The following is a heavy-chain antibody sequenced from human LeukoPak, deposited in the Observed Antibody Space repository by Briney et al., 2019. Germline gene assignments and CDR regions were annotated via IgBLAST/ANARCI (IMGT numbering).Heavy chain of an antibody. Sequence: PSETLSLTCTVSGGSVSSGSYYWSWIRQPPGKGLESIGYIYYSGTTNYNPSLKSRVTISADTSKNQFSLKLSSVTAADTAVYYCARGGGYSGYETTDYWGQGALVTVSS. CDR1: GGSVSSGSYY. J-gene: IGHJ4*02. CDR3: ARGGGYSGYETTDY. CDR2: IYYSGTT. D-gene: IGHD5-12*01. V-gene: IGHV4-61*01.